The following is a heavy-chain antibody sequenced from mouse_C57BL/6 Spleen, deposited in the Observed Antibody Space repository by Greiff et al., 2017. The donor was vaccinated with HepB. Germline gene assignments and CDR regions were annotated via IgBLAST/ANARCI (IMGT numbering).Heavy chain of an antibody. Sequence: VQLQQSGPELVKPGASVKISCKASGYAFSSSWMNWVKQRPGKGLEWIGRIYPGDGDTNYNGKFKGKATLTADKSSSTAYMQLSSLTSEDSAVYFCARSFITTVVPDYWGQGTTLTVSS. CDR2: IYPGDGDT. V-gene: IGHV1-82*01. J-gene: IGHJ2*01. CDR1: GYAFSSSW. D-gene: IGHD1-1*01. CDR3: ARSFITTVVPDY.